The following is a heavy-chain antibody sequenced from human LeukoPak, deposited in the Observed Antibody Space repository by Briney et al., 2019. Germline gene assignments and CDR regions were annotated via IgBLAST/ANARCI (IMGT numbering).Heavy chain of an antibody. Sequence: SGTLSLTCAVSGVSISSNNWWSWVRQPPGTGLERIGEIYHSGSTNYNPSLKSRVTISINTSKTQFSLKLSSVTAADTAVYYCASDNYYGSGRVYYFDYWGQGTLVTVSS. V-gene: IGHV4-4*02. J-gene: IGHJ4*02. CDR3: ASDNYYGSGRVYYFDY. CDR1: GVSISSNNW. CDR2: IYHSGST. D-gene: IGHD3-10*01.